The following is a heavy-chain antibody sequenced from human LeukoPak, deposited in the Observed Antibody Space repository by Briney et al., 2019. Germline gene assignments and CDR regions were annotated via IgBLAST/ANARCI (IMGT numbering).Heavy chain of an antibody. CDR2: INSDGSAT. V-gene: IGHV3-74*01. J-gene: IGHJ4*02. D-gene: IGHD5-24*01. CDR1: GFIVSSNY. Sequence: PGGSLRLSCAASGFIVSSNYMSWVRQAPGKGLVWVSRINSDGSATTYAGSVKGRFTISRDNAKNSLYLQMNSLRAEDTAIYYCTRVGYIDEGIDYWGQGTLVTVSS. CDR3: TRVGYIDEGIDY.